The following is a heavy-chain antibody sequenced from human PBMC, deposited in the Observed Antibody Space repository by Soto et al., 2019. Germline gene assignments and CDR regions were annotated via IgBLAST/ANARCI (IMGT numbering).Heavy chain of an antibody. CDR3: ARDCTGGSCFCIY. CDR1: GYTLTSYA. J-gene: IGHJ4*02. Sequence: QVQLVQSAAEVKKPGASVKVSCKASGYTLTSYAISWVRQAPGQGPEWMGWINTYNGNSNYAQKFQGRVTMTTDTSTNTAYMELRSLTSDDTAVYYCARDCTGGSCFCIYWGQGTLVTVSS. D-gene: IGHD2-15*01. V-gene: IGHV1-18*01. CDR2: INTYNGNS.